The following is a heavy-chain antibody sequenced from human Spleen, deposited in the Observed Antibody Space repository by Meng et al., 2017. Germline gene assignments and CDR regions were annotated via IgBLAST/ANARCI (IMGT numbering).Heavy chain of an antibody. Sequence: EGQLVESGGGLVQPGGYIRPSCAASGFTFSSYWMYWVRQAPGKGLVGVSRISGDGSSTYADSVKGRFTVSRDNAKNTLYLQMNSLRVEDTAVYYCARVIGNPPHYWGQGTLVTVSS. CDR1: GFTFSSYW. V-gene: IGHV3-74*01. CDR2: ISGDGSST. J-gene: IGHJ4*02. CDR3: ARVIGNPPHY.